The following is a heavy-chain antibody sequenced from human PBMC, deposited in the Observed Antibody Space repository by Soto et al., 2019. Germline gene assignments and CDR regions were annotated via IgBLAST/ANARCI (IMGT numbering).Heavy chain of an antibody. V-gene: IGHV4-59*08. CDR1: GDSISSYY. Sequence: QVQLQESGPGLVKPSETLSLTCTVSGDSISSYYWTWIRQPPGKGLEWIAFIYYGGITNYNPSLKSRVTISVDTSKNQFSLNLNSVTAADTAVYYCARPGRDWGSLEYWGQGTRVTVSS. J-gene: IGHJ4*02. D-gene: IGHD7-27*01. CDR2: IYYGGIT. CDR3: ARPGRDWGSLEY.